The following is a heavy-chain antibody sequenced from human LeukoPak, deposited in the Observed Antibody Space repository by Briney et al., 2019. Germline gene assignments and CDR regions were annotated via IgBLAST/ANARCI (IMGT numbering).Heavy chain of an antibody. V-gene: IGHV3-7*03. Sequence: GGSLKLSCAASGFTLSSYWMSWVRQAPGTGLEWVANIKQDGSEKYYVDSVKGRFTISRDNAKNSLYLQMNSLRAEDTAVYYCAREYCSGGTCYLPGYWGQGTLVTVSS. CDR2: IKQDGSEK. CDR1: GFTLSSYW. CDR3: AREYCSGGTCYLPGY. J-gene: IGHJ4*02. D-gene: IGHD2-15*01.